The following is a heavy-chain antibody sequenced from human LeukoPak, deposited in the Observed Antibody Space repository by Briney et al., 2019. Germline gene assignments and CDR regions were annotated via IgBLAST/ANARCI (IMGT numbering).Heavy chain of an antibody. CDR3: ASAADYLHYYYDYGMDV. CDR1: GFTFSDYY. J-gene: IGHJ6*04. Sequence: GGSLRLSCAASGFTFSDYYMSWIRQAPGKGLEWVSYISSRSSYTNYADSVKGRFTISRHNPKNSLYLQINSLSAEDTADYYCASAADYLHYYYDYGMDVWGKGTTVTASS. V-gene: IGHV3-11*06. D-gene: IGHD4-11*01. CDR2: ISSRSSYT.